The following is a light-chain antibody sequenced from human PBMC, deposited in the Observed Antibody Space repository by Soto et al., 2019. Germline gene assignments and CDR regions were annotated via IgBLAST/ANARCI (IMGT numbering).Light chain of an antibody. CDR1: QSVSSD. Sequence: EIVMTQSPVTLSVSPGERATLSCRASQSVSSDLAWYQQKPGQAPRLLIYGASTRATGIPARFSGSGSGTEFTLTISSLQSEDFAVYYCQQYNNWPPITVGQGTRLEIK. CDR2: GAS. V-gene: IGKV3-15*01. CDR3: QQYNNWPPIT. J-gene: IGKJ5*01.